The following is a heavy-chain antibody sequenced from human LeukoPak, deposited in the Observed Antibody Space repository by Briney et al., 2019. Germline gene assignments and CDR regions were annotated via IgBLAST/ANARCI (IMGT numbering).Heavy chain of an antibody. CDR3: AKDRYSIADFDY. CDR2: ISGSAHKI. CDR1: GITFSNYA. J-gene: IGHJ4*02. Sequence: GGSLRLSCVASGITFSNYAVSWVRQAPEKGLDWVSVISGSAHKIRYADSVKGRFTISRDNSENIVYLQMNNLRVEDTAVYYCAKDRYSIADFDYWGQGTLVTVSS. V-gene: IGHV3-23*01. D-gene: IGHD1-26*01.